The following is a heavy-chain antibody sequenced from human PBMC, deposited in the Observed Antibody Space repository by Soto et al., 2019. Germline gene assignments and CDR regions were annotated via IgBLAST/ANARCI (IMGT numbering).Heavy chain of an antibody. D-gene: IGHD6-19*01. V-gene: IGHV1-2*02. Sequence: ASVKVYCKASGYTFTGYYMHWVRQAPGQGLEWMGWMNPNSGGTNYAQKFQGRVTMTRHTSISTAYMALSSRRSDDTAVYYCARDYAPVRSGWREYYFDYWGQGTLVTVSS. CDR1: GYTFTGYY. CDR3: ARDYAPVRSGWREYYFDY. CDR2: MNPNSGGT. J-gene: IGHJ4*02.